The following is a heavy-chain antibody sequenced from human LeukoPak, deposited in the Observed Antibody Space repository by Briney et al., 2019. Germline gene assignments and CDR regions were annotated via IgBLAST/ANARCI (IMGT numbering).Heavy chain of an antibody. CDR3: ARTRSLWFGEYTLGDAFDI. CDR1: GFTFSGYS. V-gene: IGHV3-21*01. D-gene: IGHD3-10*01. Sequence: GGSLRLSCAASGFTFSGYSMNWVRQAPGKGLEWVSSISSSSSYIYYADSVKGRFTISRDNAKNSLYLQMNSLRAEDTAVYYCARTRSLWFGEYTLGDAFDIWGQGTMVTVSS. J-gene: IGHJ3*02. CDR2: ISSSSSYI.